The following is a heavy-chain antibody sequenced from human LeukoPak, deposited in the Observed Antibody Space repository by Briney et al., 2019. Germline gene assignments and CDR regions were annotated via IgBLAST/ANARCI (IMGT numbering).Heavy chain of an antibody. CDR2: INHSGST. V-gene: IGHV4-34*01. D-gene: IGHD3-16*02. J-gene: IGHJ3*02. Sequence: SETLSLTCTVSGGSISSYYWSWIRQPPGKGLEWIGEINHSGSTNYNPSLKSRVTISVDTSKNQFSLKLSSVTAADTAVYYCARGPRDRYVWGSYRLRSDDAFDIWGQGTMVTVSS. CDR1: GGSISSYY. CDR3: ARGPRDRYVWGSYRLRSDDAFDI.